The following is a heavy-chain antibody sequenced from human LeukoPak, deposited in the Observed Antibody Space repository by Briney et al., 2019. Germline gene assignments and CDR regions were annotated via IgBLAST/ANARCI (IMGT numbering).Heavy chain of an antibody. CDR2: IYSSGST. CDR1: GGSISSSNYY. CDR3: ARHLYYYDSSGYYMNDAFDI. V-gene: IGHV4-39*01. J-gene: IGHJ3*02. Sequence: SETLSLTCTVSGGSISSSNYYWGWIRQPPGKGLEWIASIYSSGSTYYMPSLKGRVTISIDTSKNQFSLKLSSVTAADTAVYYCARHLYYYDSSGYYMNDAFDIWGQGTMVTVSS. D-gene: IGHD3-22*01.